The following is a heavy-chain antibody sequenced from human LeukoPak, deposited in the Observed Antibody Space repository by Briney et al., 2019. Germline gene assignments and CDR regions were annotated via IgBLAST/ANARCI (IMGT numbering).Heavy chain of an antibody. CDR3: ARSYYYDLPRGFDP. D-gene: IGHD3-22*01. CDR1: GGSISSYY. Sequence: SETLSLTCTVSGGSISSYYWSWIRQPPGKGLEWIGYIYYSGSTNYNPSLKSRVTISVDTSKNQFSLKLSSVTAADTAVYYCARSYYYDLPRGFDPRGQGTLVSVSS. CDR2: IYYSGST. V-gene: IGHV4-59*01. J-gene: IGHJ5*02.